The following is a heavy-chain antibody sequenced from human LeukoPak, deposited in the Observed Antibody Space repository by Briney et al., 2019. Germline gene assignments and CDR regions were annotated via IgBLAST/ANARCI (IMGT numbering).Heavy chain of an antibody. CDR3: ARILRLHTPRAFDV. D-gene: IGHD5-24*01. CDR1: GFIFSADW. J-gene: IGHJ3*01. V-gene: IGHV3-7*05. Sequence: GGSLRLSCAASGFIFSADWMTWVCKAPGKGLELVANIHEDGSDKSYVDSVKGRFTVSRDNAKNSLYLQMNSLRAEDTAVYYCARILRLHTPRAFDVWGQGTMVTVSS. CDR2: IHEDGSDK.